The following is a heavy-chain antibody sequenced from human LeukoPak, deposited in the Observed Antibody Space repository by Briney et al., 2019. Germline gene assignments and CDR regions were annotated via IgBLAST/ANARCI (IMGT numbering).Heavy chain of an antibody. V-gene: IGHV1-24*01. CDR3: ATEDLVAEAFDI. J-gene: IGHJ3*02. CDR1: GYTLTELS. Sequence: ASVKVSCKVSGYTLTELSMHWVRQAPGKGLEWMGGFDPEDGETIYAQKFQGRVTMTEDTSTDTAYMELSSLRSEDTAVYYCATEDLVAEAFDIWGQGTMVTVSS. D-gene: IGHD3/OR15-3a*01. CDR2: FDPEDGET.